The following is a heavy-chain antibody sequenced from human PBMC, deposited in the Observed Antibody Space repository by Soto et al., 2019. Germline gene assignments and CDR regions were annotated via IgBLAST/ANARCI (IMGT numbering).Heavy chain of an antibody. CDR2: ISYDGTIT. V-gene: IGHV3-30-3*01. CDR3: ATTRVGPCSSSICFSGIFDGMDV. Sequence: GGSLRLSCAASGFTISNYGMHWVRQAPGQGLEWVAVISYDGTITYYADSVKGRFTTSRDNTKNTLYLQMNSPRTEDTAVYYGATTRVGPCSSSICFSGIFDGMDVWGQGTTVTVSS. J-gene: IGHJ6*02. D-gene: IGHD2-2*01. CDR1: GFTISNYG.